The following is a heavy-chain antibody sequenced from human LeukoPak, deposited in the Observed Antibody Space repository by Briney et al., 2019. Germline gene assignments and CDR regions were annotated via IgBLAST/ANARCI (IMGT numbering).Heavy chain of an antibody. CDR2: ISSSGSTI. D-gene: IGHD4-17*01. CDR3: AGGSMTTVTTLVRAAFDY. V-gene: IGHV3-48*03. J-gene: IGHJ4*02. CDR1: GFTFSSYE. Sequence: GGSLRLFCAASGFTFSSYEMNWVRQSPGKGLEWVSYISSSGSTIYYADSVKGRFTISRDYAKHSLYLQMHSLRAEDTAVYYCAGGSMTTVTTLVRAAFDYWGQGTLVTVSS.